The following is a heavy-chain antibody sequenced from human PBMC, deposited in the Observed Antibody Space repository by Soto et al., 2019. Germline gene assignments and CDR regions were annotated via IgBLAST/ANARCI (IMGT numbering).Heavy chain of an antibody. Sequence: QVQLVQSGAEVKKPGSSVKVSCKASGGTFSSYAISWVRQAPGQGLEWMGGIIPIFGTANYAQKFQGRVTITADESTSPASMELSSLRSEDTAVYSCARTPQLWLPGYYFDSWGQGTLVTVSS. CDR3: ARTPQLWLPGYYFDS. CDR2: IIPIFGTA. V-gene: IGHV1-69*01. J-gene: IGHJ4*02. D-gene: IGHD5-18*01. CDR1: GGTFSSYA.